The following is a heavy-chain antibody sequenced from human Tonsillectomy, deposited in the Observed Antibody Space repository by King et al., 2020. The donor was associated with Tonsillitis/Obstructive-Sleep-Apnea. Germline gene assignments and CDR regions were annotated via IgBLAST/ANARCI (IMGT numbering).Heavy chain of an antibody. CDR2: ISPKSGGT. CDR3: AREIGRYGDRDALDI. CDR1: GYDFTDNH. Sequence: VHLVQSGAEVKKPGASVKVSCKASGYDFTDNHMNWVRQAPGQAPEWMGRISPKSGGTNYEQKFRGRVTMTSDTSISTPYMELTRLRSDDTAVYYCAREIGRYGDRDALDIWGQGTLVTVSS. V-gene: IGHV1-2*06. J-gene: IGHJ3*02. D-gene: IGHD4-17*01.